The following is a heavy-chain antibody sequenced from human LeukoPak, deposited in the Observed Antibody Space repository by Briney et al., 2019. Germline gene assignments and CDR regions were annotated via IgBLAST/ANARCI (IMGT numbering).Heavy chain of an antibody. D-gene: IGHD6-19*01. CDR2: IIPILGIA. V-gene: IGHV1-69*04. Sequence: SVEVSFQASGGPISSYAISWVRPAPGQGLEWMGRIIPILGIANYAQKFQGRVTITADKSTSTAYMELSSLRSEDTAVYYCARDSSGWYYFDYWGQGTLVTVSS. CDR1: GGPISSYA. CDR3: ARDSSGWYYFDY. J-gene: IGHJ4*02.